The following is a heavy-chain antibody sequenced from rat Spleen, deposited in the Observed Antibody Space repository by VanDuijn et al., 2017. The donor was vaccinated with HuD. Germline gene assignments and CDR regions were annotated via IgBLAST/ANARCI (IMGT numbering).Heavy chain of an antibody. CDR2: IIYDGSRT. CDR1: GFTFNYYW. V-gene: IGHV5-29*01. J-gene: IGHJ2*01. Sequence: EVQLVESGGGLVQPGRSLKLSCVTSGFTFNYYWMTWIRQAPTKGLEWVATIIYDGSRTYYRNSVKGRFTVSRDNAKSTLYLQMDSLRSEDTATYYCARHRNYGGIPFDYWGQGVMVTVSS. D-gene: IGHD1-11*01. CDR3: ARHRNYGGIPFDY.